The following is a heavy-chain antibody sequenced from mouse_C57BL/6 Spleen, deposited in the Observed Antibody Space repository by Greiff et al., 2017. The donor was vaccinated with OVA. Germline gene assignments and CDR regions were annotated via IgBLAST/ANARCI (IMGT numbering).Heavy chain of an antibody. CDR2: INPYNGGT. CDR3: ASDYDLYYFDY. Sequence: VQLQQSGPVLVKPGASVKMSCKASGYTFTDYYMNWVKQSHGKSLEWIGVINPYNGGTSYNQKFKGEATLTVDKSSSTAYMELNSLTSEDSAVYYCASDYDLYYFDYWGQGTTLTVSS. D-gene: IGHD2-4*01. CDR1: GYTFTDYY. V-gene: IGHV1-19*01. J-gene: IGHJ2*01.